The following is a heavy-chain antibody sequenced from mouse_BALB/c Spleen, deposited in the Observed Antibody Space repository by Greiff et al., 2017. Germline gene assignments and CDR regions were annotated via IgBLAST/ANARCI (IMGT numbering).Heavy chain of an antibody. J-gene: IGHJ3*01. CDR1: GFTFSSYT. V-gene: IGHV5-12-2*01. D-gene: IGHD1-1*01. CDR3: ASEVYYGSSYWFAY. Sequence: EVKLVESGGGLVQPGGSLILSCAASGFTFSSYTMSWVRQTPEKRLEWVAYISNGGGSTYYPDTVKGRFTISRDNAKNTLYLQMSSLKSEDTAMYYCASEVYYGSSYWFAYWGQGTLVTVSA. CDR2: ISNGGGST.